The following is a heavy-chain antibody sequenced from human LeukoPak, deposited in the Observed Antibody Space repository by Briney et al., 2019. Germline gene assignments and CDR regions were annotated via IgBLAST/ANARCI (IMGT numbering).Heavy chain of an antibody. D-gene: IGHD2-15*01. CDR1: GFTFSKNW. J-gene: IGHJ4*02. CDR2: IWFDGTNK. Sequence: GGSLRLSCVASGFTFSKNWMHWVRQAPGKGLEWVAVIWFDGTNKFYVDSVKGRFTISRDNSKNTVSLQMTSLRAEDTAVYYCARDRADSSYSAWYFDNWGQGTLVTVSS. V-gene: IGHV3-33*08. CDR3: ARDRADSSYSAWYFDN.